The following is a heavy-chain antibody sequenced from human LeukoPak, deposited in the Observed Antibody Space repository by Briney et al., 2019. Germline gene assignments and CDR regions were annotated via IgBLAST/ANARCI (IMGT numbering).Heavy chain of an antibody. CDR3: ARSGDHYYYDSGY. J-gene: IGHJ4*02. D-gene: IGHD3-22*01. CDR1: GFTFSSYS. CDR2: ISSSSSYI. Sequence: GGSLRLSCAASGFTFSSYSMTWVRQAPGKGLEWVSSISSSSSYIYYADSVKGRFTISRDNAKNSLYLQMNSLRAEDTAVYYCARSGDHYYYDSGYWGQGTLVTVSS. V-gene: IGHV3-21*01.